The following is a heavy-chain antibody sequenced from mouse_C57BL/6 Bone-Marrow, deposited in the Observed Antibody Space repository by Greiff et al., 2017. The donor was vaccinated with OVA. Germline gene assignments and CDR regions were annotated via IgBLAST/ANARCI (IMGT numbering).Heavy chain of an antibody. CDR1: GYTFTSYW. D-gene: IGHD1-1*01. CDR3: ARSYGSSGDY. J-gene: IGHJ2*01. CDR2: IHPNSGST. Sequence: QVQLQQSGAELVKPGASVKLSCKASGYTFTSYWMHWVKQRPGQGLEWIGMIHPNSGSTNYNEKFKSKATLTVDKSSSTAYMQLSSLTSEDSAVYYCARSYGSSGDYWGQGTTLTVSS. V-gene: IGHV1-64*01.